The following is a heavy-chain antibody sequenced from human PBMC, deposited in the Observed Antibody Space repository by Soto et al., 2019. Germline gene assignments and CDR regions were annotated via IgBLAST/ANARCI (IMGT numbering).Heavy chain of an antibody. CDR3: AKSEGYSFDI. D-gene: IGHD1-1*01. V-gene: IGHV3-7*01. CDR2: IRQDGGEE. Sequence: EVQLVESGGGLVQPGGSLRLSSAASGFSFSSHWMSWVRQAPGRGLEWVANIRQDGGEEHYLDSVKGRFTLSRDNAKNSLYLQMNGLRVDDTAVYYCAKSEGYSFDIRGQGTMVTVSS. J-gene: IGHJ3*02. CDR1: GFSFSSHW.